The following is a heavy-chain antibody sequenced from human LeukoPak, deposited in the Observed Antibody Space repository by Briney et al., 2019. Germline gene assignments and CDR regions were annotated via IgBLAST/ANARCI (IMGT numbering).Heavy chain of an antibody. J-gene: IGHJ6*03. Sequence: PSETLSHTCTVSGGSISSSSYYWGWIRQPPGKGLEWIGSIYYSGSTYYNPSLKSRVTISVDTSKNQFSLKLSSVTAADTAVYYCARRPAGGIVVVPAYYYYYYMDVWGKGTTVTVSS. V-gene: IGHV4-39*01. CDR3: ARRPAGGIVVVPAYYYYYYMDV. D-gene: IGHD2-2*01. CDR2: IYYSGST. CDR1: GGSISSSSYY.